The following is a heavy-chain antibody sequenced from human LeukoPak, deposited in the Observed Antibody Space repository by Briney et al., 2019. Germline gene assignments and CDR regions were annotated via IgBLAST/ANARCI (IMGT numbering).Heavy chain of an antibody. D-gene: IGHD2-2*01. CDR2: INHSGST. CDR3: TTAYEIDEVPAATPGDYWDFDY. Sequence: PSETLSLTCAVYGGSFSGYYWSWIRQPPGKGLEWIGKINHSGSTNYNPSLKSRVTISVDTSKNQFSLKLSSVTAADTVVYYWTTAYEIDEVPAATPGDYWDFDYWGQGTLVTVSS. CDR1: GGSFSGYY. V-gene: IGHV4-34*01. J-gene: IGHJ4*02.